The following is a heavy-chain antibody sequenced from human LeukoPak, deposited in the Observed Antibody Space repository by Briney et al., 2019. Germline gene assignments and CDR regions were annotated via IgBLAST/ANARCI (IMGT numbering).Heavy chain of an antibody. J-gene: IGHJ5*02. CDR2: IYTSGST. CDR3: ARGLRYCSSTSCHWFDP. Sequence: PSETLSLTCTVSGGSISSYYWSWIRQPPGKGLEWIGYIYTSGSTNYNPSLKSRVTISVDTSKNQFSLKLSSVTAADTAVYYCARGLRYCSSTSCHWFDPWGQGTLVTVSS. CDR1: GGSISSYY. D-gene: IGHD2-2*01. V-gene: IGHV4-4*09.